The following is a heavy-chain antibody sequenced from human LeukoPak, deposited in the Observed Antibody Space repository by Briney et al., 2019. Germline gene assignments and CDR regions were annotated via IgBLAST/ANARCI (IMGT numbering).Heavy chain of an antibody. CDR1: GGSFSGYY. Sequence: TSETLSLTCAVYGGSFSGYYWSWIRQPPGKGLEWIGRIYTSGSTNYNPSLKSRVTMSVDTSKNQFSLKLSSVTAADTAVYYCARTLGYCSGGSCYWYFDLWGRGTLVTVSS. D-gene: IGHD2-15*01. V-gene: IGHV4-59*10. CDR2: IYTSGST. J-gene: IGHJ2*01. CDR3: ARTLGYCSGGSCYWYFDL.